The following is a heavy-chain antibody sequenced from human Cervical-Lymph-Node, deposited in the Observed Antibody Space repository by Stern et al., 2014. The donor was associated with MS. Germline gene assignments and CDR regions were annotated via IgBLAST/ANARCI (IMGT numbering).Heavy chain of an antibody. V-gene: IGHV4-59*01. CDR1: GDSISGYY. CDR3: ARWGSTVTFRTFDF. CDR2: IYYSGST. D-gene: IGHD4-17*01. J-gene: IGHJ4*02. Sequence: DQLVESGPGLVKPSETLSLTCAVSGDSISGYYWNWIRQSPGKGLEWIGYIYYSGSTNFNPSLKSRITMSVDTSKNQFSLKLNSVTAADTAVYYCARWGSTVTFRTFDFWGQGTLVTVSS.